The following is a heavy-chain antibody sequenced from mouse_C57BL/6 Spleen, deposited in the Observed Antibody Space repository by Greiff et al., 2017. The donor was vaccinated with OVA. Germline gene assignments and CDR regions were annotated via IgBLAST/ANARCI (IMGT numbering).Heavy chain of an antibody. D-gene: IGHD2-1*01. V-gene: IGHV14-2*01. Sequence: VQLKESGAELVKPGASVKLSCTASGFNIKDYYMHWVKQRTEQGLEWIGRIDPEDGETKYAPKFLGKATITADTSSNTAYLQLSSLTSEDTAVYYGARGGNYRYFDVWGTGTTVTVSS. J-gene: IGHJ1*03. CDR1: GFNIKDYY. CDR3: ARGGNYRYFDV. CDR2: IDPEDGET.